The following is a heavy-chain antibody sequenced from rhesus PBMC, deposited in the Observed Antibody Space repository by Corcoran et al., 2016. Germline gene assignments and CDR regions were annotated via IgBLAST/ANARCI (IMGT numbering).Heavy chain of an antibody. CDR1: GGSISGYY. V-gene: IGHV4S5*01. CDR3: ARVAAGLFDL. D-gene: IGHD6-13*01. CDR2: SGGTCGRT. Sequence: QVQLEESGPGRVKPWETLSLSCHVPGGSISGYYGKWWRRPPVKGLGWIGESGGTCGRTHHHPSLQGPVTISTGTSKNQLALKLSFVTAADTALDYCARVAAGLFDLWGQGLLVTVSS. J-gene: IGHJ4*01.